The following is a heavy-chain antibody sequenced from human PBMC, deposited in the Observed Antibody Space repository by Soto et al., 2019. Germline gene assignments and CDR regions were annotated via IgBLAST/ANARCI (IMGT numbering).Heavy chain of an antibody. CDR3: ARAGQQVAVFDY. J-gene: IGHJ4*02. V-gene: IGHV3-30-3*01. CDR1: GFSFSAYS. Sequence: QVHLVESGGGVVQAGRSLRLYCAASGFSFSAYSMHWVRQAPGKGLEWVAVISSDGSKTYYAGSLKGRFTVSRDNSKNILYLQMNSLRAEDTAVYYCARAGQQVAVFDYWGQGTEVTVSS. D-gene: IGHD6-13*01. CDR2: ISSDGSKT.